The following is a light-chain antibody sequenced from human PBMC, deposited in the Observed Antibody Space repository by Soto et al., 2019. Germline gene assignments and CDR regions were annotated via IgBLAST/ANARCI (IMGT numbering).Light chain of an antibody. CDR1: QSISNH. V-gene: IGKV1-39*01. J-gene: IGKJ1*01. CDR2: AAS. CDR3: QQSYSTTWT. Sequence: VGDRVIITCRASQSISNHLNWYQQKPGKAPKLLIYAASSLQSGVPSRFSGSGSETDFTLTISSLQPEDFATYSCQQSYSTTWTFGQGTKVDIK.